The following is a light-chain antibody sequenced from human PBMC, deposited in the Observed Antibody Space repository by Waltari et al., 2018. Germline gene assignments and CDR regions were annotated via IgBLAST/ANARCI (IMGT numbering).Light chain of an antibody. V-gene: IGKV2-30*01. J-gene: IGKJ3*01. Sequence: DAVMTQSPLSLPVTLGQPASISCRSGQSLVYTDGNTYMSWFQQRPGQSPRRLIYKVSNRDSGVPDRFSGSGSGTDFTLKISGVEAEDIGIYYCMQGIHWPFTFGPGTKVDIK. CDR3: MQGIHWPFT. CDR1: QSLVYTDGNTY. CDR2: KVS.